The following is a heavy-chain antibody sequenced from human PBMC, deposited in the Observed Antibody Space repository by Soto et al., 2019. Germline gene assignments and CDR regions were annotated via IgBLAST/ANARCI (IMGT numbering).Heavy chain of an antibody. V-gene: IGHV3-73*01. D-gene: IGHD7-27*01. CDR3: SRSSKTGDDAFDI. J-gene: IGHJ3*02. CDR2: IRSKAYRYAT. CDR1: GFTFSGSA. Sequence: GGYLRLPCAAVGFTFSGSAIHRVRQASGKVQERVGRIRSKAYRYATTYVASVKGRFTLSRDDSKNTAYLQMNSLKSEDTAVYYCSRSSKTGDDAFDIWGQGTMVTVSS.